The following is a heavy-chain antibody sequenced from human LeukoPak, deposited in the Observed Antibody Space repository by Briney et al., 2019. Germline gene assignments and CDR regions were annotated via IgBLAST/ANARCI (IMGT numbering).Heavy chain of an antibody. V-gene: IGHV1-24*01. CDR3: ATDSGYFDFDY. J-gene: IGHJ4*02. CDR2: FDPEDGET. CDR1: GYTLTELS. D-gene: IGHD3-9*01. Sequence: ASVNVSCQVYGYTLTELSMHWVRQAPGKGLEWMGGFDPEDGETIYAQKFQGRVTMTEDTSTDTAYMELSSLRSEDTAVYYCATDSGYFDFDYWGQGTLVTVSS.